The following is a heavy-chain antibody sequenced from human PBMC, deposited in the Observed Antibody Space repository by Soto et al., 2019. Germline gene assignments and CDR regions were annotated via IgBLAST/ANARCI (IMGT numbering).Heavy chain of an antibody. J-gene: IGHJ5*02. CDR1: GFTFSSYA. CDR2: ISYDGSNK. V-gene: IGHV3-30-3*01. Sequence: GGSLRLSCAASGFTFSSYAMHWVRQAPGKGLEWVAVISYDGSNKYYADSVKGRFTISRDNSKNTLYLQMNSLRAEDTAVYYCARDTAMVMLVGWFDPWGQGTLVTVSS. CDR3: ARDTAMVMLVGWFDP. D-gene: IGHD5-18*01.